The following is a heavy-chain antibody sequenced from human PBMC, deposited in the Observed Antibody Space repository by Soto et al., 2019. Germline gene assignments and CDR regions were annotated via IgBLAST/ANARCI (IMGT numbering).Heavy chain of an antibody. V-gene: IGHV1-69*13. CDR2: IIPIFGTP. CDR1: GGSFSSYA. CDR3: AKKAGRGSPLAHAFDT. D-gene: IGHD1-26*01. Sequence: ASVKVSCKASGGSFSSYAISWVRQAPGQGLEWMGGIIPIFGTPNNAQKFQGRVTITADESTSTAYMELSSLRSDDTAVYYCAKKAGRGSPLAHAFDTWGQGTMVTVSS. J-gene: IGHJ3*02.